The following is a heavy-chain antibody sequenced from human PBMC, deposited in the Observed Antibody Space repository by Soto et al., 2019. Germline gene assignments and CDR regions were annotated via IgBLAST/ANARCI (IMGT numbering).Heavy chain of an antibody. CDR1: GFTFSLYS. CDR3: ARAVTWGLEV. Sequence: EVQLVESGGGLVQPGGSLRLSCAASGFTFSLYSMSWLRQAPGKGLEWVSYISRSSTGIHYADSVKGRFTISRDDATNSMQRQMNSLRDGDTAVYGCARAVTWGLEVWGQGTTVSISS. CDR2: ISRSSTGI. V-gene: IGHV3-48*02. J-gene: IGHJ6*02. D-gene: IGHD3-10*01.